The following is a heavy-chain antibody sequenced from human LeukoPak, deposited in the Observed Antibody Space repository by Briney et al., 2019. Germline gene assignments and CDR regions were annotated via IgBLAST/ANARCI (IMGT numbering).Heavy chain of an antibody. CDR2: IYPGDSDT. Sequence: GESLKISCKGSGYSFTSYWIGRVRQMPGKGLEWMGIIYPGDSDTRYSPSFQGQVTISADKSISTAYLQWSSLKASDTAMYYCATAAAGTMRGLDYWGQGTLVTVSS. D-gene: IGHD6-13*01. CDR1: GYSFTSYW. J-gene: IGHJ4*02. CDR3: ATAAAGTMRGLDY. V-gene: IGHV5-51*01.